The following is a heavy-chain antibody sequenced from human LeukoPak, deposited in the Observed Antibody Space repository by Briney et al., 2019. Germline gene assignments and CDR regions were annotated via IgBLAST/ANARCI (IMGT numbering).Heavy chain of an antibody. V-gene: IGHV3-53*01. D-gene: IGHD3-10*01. CDR2: NYSGGIT. CDR3: ARGATMVRGEKYFDY. Sequence: GGSLRLSCAASGFTVSCNYMSWVRQAPGKGLEWDSVNYSGGITYYAEPVKGRFTISRDNSKNTLYLQMNSLRAEDTAVYYCARGATMVRGEKYFDYWGQGTLVTVSS. J-gene: IGHJ4*02. CDR1: GFTVSCNY.